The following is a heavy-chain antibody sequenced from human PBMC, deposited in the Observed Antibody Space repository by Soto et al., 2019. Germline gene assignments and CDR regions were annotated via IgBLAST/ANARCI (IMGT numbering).Heavy chain of an antibody. CDR3: ARVVDSTNQLGIGY. CDR1: GGSFSGYY. V-gene: IGHV4-34*01. D-gene: IGHD2-2*01. Sequence: SETLSLTCAVYGGSFSGYYWSWIRQPPGKGLEWIGEINHSGSTNYNPSLKSRVTISVDTSKNQFSLKLSSVTAADTAVYYCARVVDSTNQLGIGYWGQGTLVTVSS. J-gene: IGHJ4*02. CDR2: INHSGST.